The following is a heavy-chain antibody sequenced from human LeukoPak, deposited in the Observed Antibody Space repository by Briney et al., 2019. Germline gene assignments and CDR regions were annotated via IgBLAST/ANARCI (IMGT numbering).Heavy chain of an antibody. J-gene: IGHJ6*03. CDR1: GYIFTGYY. V-gene: IGHV1-2*02. CDR3: ARSEYGYYYYYMDV. CDR2: INPNSGGT. D-gene: IGHD4/OR15-4a*01. Sequence: GASVKVSCKASGYIFTGYYMHWVRQAPGQGLGWMGWINPNSGGTSFAQKFQGRVTMTRDTSISTAYMEMSRLRSDDTAVYYCARSEYGYYYYYMDVWGKGTTVTISS.